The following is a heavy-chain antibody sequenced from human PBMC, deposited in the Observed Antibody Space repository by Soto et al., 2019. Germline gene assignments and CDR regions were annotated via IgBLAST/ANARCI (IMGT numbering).Heavy chain of an antibody. Sequence: ASVQGSCKASGYTIPRFYRRWVRQDPGQGLEWMGWTNPNSGSTNYAQKFQGWVTMTRDTSISTAYMELSRLRSDDTDVYYCARDYAGMSAFDIWGQGTMVTVSS. CDR1: GYTIPRFY. CDR3: ARDYAGMSAFDI. J-gene: IGHJ3*02. CDR2: TNPNSGST. D-gene: IGHD3-16*01. V-gene: IGHV1-2*04.